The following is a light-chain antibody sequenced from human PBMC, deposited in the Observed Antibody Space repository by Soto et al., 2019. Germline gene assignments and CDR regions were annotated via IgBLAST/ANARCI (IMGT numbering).Light chain of an antibody. CDR2: DAS. V-gene: IGKV1-5*01. CDR3: QQYNSYSPFT. Sequence: DIEMTQSPSTLSASVGDRVTITCRASQSFSTWLAWYQQKPGRAPKLLISDASNLETGVPQRFSGSGSGTEFSLTISSLQPDDSATYYCQQYNSYSPFTFGQGTQLEIK. CDR1: QSFSTW. J-gene: IGKJ2*01.